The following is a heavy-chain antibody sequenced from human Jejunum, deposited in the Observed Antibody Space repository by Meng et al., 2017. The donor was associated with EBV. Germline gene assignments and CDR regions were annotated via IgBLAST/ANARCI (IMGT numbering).Heavy chain of an antibody. CDR3: ARVRGYSYGRPFDY. CDR2: INTNTGNP. Sequence: QGQLHTTGSKVSKPCRPRSFACKAHGYSFTNSARNWVRQAPGQGVEWMGWINTNTGNPTYAQGFTGRFVFSLDTSVSTAYLQISSLKAEDTAVYYCARVRGYSYGRPFDYWGQGTLVTVSS. J-gene: IGHJ4*02. V-gene: IGHV7-4-1*02. D-gene: IGHD5-18*01. CDR1: GYSFTNSA.